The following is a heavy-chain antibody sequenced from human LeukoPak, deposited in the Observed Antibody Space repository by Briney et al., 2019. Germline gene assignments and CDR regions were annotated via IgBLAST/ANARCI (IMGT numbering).Heavy chain of an antibody. CDR2: INHSGST. J-gene: IGHJ4*02. V-gene: IGHV4-34*01. D-gene: IGHD3-10*01. CDR3: ARLTHRAYYYGSGSYYKVFDY. Sequence: SETLSLTCAVYGGSFSGYYCSWIRQPPGKGLEWIGEINHSGSTNYNPSLKSRVTISVDTSKNQFSLKLSSVTAADTAVYYCARLTHRAYYYGSGSYYKVFDYWGQGTLVTVSS. CDR1: GGSFSGYY.